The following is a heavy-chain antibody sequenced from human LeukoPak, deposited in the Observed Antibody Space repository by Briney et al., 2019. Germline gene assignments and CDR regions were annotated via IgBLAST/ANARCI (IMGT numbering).Heavy chain of an antibody. V-gene: IGHV1-46*01. D-gene: IGHD6-19*01. J-gene: IGHJ4*02. Sequence: ASVKVSCKASGYTLTSYYMHWVRQAPGQGLEWMGIINPSGGSTSYAQKFQGRVTMTRDTSTSTVYMELSSLRSEDTAVYYCARDLGSGWDFDYWGQGTLVTVSS. CDR2: INPSGGST. CDR1: GYTLTSYY. CDR3: ARDLGSGWDFDY.